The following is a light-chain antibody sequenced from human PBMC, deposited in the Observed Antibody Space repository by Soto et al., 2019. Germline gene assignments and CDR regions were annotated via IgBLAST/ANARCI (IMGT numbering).Light chain of an antibody. CDR3: QQYNNWPRT. CDR2: GAS. Sequence: DIVMTQSPATLSVSPGERATLSCRASQSVSSNLAWYQQKPGQAPRLLINGASTRATGIPDRFSGSGSGTEFTLTISSLQSEDFAVYYCQQYNNWPRTFGQGTKVDI. CDR1: QSVSSN. V-gene: IGKV3-15*01. J-gene: IGKJ1*01.